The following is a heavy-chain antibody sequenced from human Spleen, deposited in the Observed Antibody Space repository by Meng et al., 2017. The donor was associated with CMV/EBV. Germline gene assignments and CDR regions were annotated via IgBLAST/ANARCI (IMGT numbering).Heavy chain of an antibody. Sequence: SVKVSCKASGGTFSSYVFNWVRQAPGQGLEWMGGIIPTLHITNYAQEFQGRVTFTADRSTNTAYMELSSLRSDDTAVFYCARDSAYYDISGYPHFDYWGQGTLVTVSS. CDR2: IIPTLHIT. CDR1: GGTFSSYV. D-gene: IGHD3-22*01. J-gene: IGHJ4*02. V-gene: IGHV1-69*10. CDR3: ARDSAYYDISGYPHFDY.